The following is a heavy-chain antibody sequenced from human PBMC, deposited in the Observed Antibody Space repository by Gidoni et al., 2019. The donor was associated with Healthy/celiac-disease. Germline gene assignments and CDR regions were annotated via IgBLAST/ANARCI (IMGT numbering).Heavy chain of an antibody. CDR3: ARTIVLMVYAQRPNWFDP. CDR2: INHSGST. J-gene: IGHJ5*02. D-gene: IGHD2-8*01. CDR1: GGSFRGYY. Sequence: QVQLQQWGAGLLKPSETLSLTCAVDGGSFRGYYWSGIRQPPGKGLEWIGAINHSGSTNYNPSLKSRVTISVDTSKNQFSLKLSSVTAADTAVYYCARTIVLMVYAQRPNWFDPWGQGTLVTVSS. V-gene: IGHV4-34*01.